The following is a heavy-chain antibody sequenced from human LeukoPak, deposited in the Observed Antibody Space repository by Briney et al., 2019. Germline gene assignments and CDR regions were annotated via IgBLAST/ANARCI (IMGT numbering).Heavy chain of an antibody. D-gene: IGHD2-15*01. CDR1: GFTFSSYS. CDR2: ISSSSSYI. J-gene: IGHJ4*02. CDR3: ASVACSAVTCFGFLFFDY. V-gene: IGHV3-21*01. Sequence: GGSLRLSCAASGFTFSSYSMNWVRQAPGKGLEWVSSISSSSSYIYYADSVKGRFTISRDNAKNSLYLQMNSLRAEDTAVYYCASVACSAVTCFGFLFFDYWGQGTLVTVSS.